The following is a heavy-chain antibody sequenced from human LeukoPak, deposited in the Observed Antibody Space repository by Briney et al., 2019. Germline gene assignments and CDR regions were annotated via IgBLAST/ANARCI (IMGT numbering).Heavy chain of an antibody. CDR3: ARRLTQYDCFDP. D-gene: IGHD2-2*01. V-gene: IGHV6-1*01. CDR1: GDSFSSNSVT. CDR2: TYYRSTWYN. J-gene: IGHJ5*02. Sequence: SQTLSLTRAISGDSFSSNSVTWNWIRQSPSRGLEWLGRTYYRSTWYNDYAVSMRGRITVNPDTSKNQFSLHLNSVTPEDTAVYYCARRLTQYDCFDPWGQGILVTVSS.